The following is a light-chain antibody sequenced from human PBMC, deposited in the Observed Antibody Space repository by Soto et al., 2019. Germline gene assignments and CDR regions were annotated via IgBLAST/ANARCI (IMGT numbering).Light chain of an antibody. CDR1: QSLLHSNGYNY. J-gene: IGKJ3*01. V-gene: IGKV2-28*01. CDR3: MQALQTPLT. Sequence: DIVMTQSPLSLPVTPGEPASISCRSSQSLLHSNGYNYLDWYLQKPGQSPQLLIYLGSNRASGVPDRFSGSGSGTDFTLKIRRVEAEDGGVYYCMQALQTPLTFGRGTKVDIK. CDR2: LGS.